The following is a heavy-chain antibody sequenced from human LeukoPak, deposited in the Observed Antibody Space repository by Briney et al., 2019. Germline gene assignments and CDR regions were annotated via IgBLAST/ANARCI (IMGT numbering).Heavy chain of an antibody. CDR3: ARGGRITIFGVVTKNWFDP. D-gene: IGHD3-3*01. CDR1: GYTFTSYY. V-gene: IGHV1-46*01. J-gene: IGHJ5*02. Sequence: GASVKVSCKASGYTFTSYYMHWVRQAPGQGLEWMGIINPSGGSTSYAQKFQGRVTMTRDTSTSTVYMELSSLRSEDTAVHYCARGGRITIFGVVTKNWFDPWGQGTLVTVSS. CDR2: INPSGGST.